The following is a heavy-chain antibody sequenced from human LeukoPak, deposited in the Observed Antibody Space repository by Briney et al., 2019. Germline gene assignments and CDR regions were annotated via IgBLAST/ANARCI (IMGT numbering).Heavy chain of an antibody. CDR3: ARPYGFMRAYRHRDS. J-gene: IGHJ4*02. V-gene: IGHV4-59*08. CDR1: GGSISSYY. CDR2: VYFNGNT. D-gene: IGHD3-16*01. Sequence: SETLSLTCTVSGGSISSYYWTWIRQPPGKGLEWIGYVYFNGNTDYNPSLKSRVTISVDSSKNQFSLNLTSVTAADTAVYYCARPYGFMRAYRHRDSWGQGTLVTVSS.